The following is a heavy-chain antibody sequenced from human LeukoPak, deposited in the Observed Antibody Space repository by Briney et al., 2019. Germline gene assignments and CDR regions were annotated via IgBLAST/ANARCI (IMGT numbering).Heavy chain of an antibody. CDR3: AKDRYYSSSASSVDY. D-gene: IGHD6-6*01. Sequence: PGRSLRLSCAASGFILDDYAMHWVRQAPGKGLEWVSGISWNSGSIGYADSVKGRFTISRDNAKNSLYLQMNSLRAEDTALYYCAKDRYYSSSASSVDYWAREPLVPFPS. V-gene: IGHV3-9*01. J-gene: IGHJ4*02. CDR1: GFILDDYA. CDR2: ISWNSGSI.